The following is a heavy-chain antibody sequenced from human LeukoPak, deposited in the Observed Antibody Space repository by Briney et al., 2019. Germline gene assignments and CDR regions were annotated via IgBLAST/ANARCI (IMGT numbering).Heavy chain of an antibody. CDR1: GFTFSSYA. J-gene: IGHJ4*02. CDR3: AREFGYSGSYFDY. CDR2: ISYDGSNK. V-gene: IGHV3-30-3*01. D-gene: IGHD1-26*01. Sequence: GGSLRLSCAASGFTFSSYAMHWVRQAPGKGLEWVAVISYDGSNKYYADSVKGRFTISRDNSKNTLYLQMNSLRAEDTAVHYCAREFGYSGSYFDYWGQGTLVTVSS.